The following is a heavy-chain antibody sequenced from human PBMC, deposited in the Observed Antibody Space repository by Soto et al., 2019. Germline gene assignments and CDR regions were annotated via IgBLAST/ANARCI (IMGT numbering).Heavy chain of an antibody. D-gene: IGHD1-26*01. CDR3: AGGGGGGSSRDAFDI. Sequence: GASVKVSCKASGYTFTSYGISWVRQAPGQGLEWMGWISAYNGNTSYAQKLQGRVTMTTDTSTSTAYMELRSLRSDDTAVYYCAGGGGGGSSRDAFDIWGQGTMVTVSS. CDR2: ISAYNGNT. CDR1: GYTFTSYG. V-gene: IGHV1-18*04. J-gene: IGHJ3*02.